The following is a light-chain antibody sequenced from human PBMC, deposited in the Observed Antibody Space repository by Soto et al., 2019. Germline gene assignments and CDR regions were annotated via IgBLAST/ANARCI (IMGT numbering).Light chain of an antibody. CDR1: SSDVGGNKY. Sequence: QSVLTQPASVSGSPGQSITIPCTGTSSDVGGNKYVSWYQHYPGKAPKLMICDVSNRPSGVSNRFSGSKSGNTASLTISGLQAEDEADYYCSAFTGTTYVFGTGTKVTDL. V-gene: IGLV2-14*03. J-gene: IGLJ1*01. CDR3: SAFTGTTYV. CDR2: DVS.